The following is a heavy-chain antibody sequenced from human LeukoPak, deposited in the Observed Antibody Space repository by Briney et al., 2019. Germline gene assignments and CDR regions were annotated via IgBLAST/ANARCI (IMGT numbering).Heavy chain of an antibody. CDR1: GFTFSSYG. CDR2: FSGSGSRS. V-gene: IGHV3-48*01. J-gene: IGHJ4*02. D-gene: IGHD3-3*01. CDR3: ARAGDFSFKD. Sequence: GGSLRLSCAASGFTFSSYGMHWVRQAPGKGLEWVSGFSGSGSRSYYADSVKGRFTISRDNAENSLYLQMNSLRAEDTAVYYCARAGDFSFKDWGQGTLVTVSS.